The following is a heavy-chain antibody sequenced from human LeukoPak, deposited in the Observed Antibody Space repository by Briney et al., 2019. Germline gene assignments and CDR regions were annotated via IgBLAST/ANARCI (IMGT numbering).Heavy chain of an antibody. V-gene: IGHV4-34*01. Sequence: SETLSLTCAVYGGSFSGYYWSWIRQPPGKGLEWTGEINHSGSTNYNPSLKSRVTISVDTSKNQFSLKLSSVTAADTAVYYCARNYRHYYMDVWGKGTTVTVSS. CDR1: GGSFSGYY. D-gene: IGHD1-7*01. CDR2: INHSGST. J-gene: IGHJ6*03. CDR3: ARNYRHYYMDV.